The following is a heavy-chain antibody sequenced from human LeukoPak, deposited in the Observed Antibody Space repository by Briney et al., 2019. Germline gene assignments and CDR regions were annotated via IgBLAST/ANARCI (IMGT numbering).Heavy chain of an antibody. CDR3: ARDIASIAARPDWFDP. V-gene: IGHV1-69*04. CDR1: GYTFTSYG. D-gene: IGHD6-6*01. J-gene: IGHJ5*02. Sequence: SVKVSCKASGYTFTSYGISWVRQAPGQGLEWMGRIIPILGIANYAQKFQGRVTITADKSTSTAYMELSSLRSEDTAVYYCARDIASIAARPDWFDPWGQGTLVTVSS. CDR2: IIPILGIA.